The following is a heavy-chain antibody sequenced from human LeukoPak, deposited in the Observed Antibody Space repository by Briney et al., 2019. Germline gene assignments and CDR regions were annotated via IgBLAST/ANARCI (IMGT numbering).Heavy chain of an antibody. V-gene: IGHV3-23*01. CDR2: ISGSGGST. J-gene: IGHJ4*02. CDR1: GFTFSSYA. D-gene: IGHD2-2*01. CDR3: AKAYCSSTSCSPDY. Sequence: GGSLRLSCAASGFTFSSYAMSWVRQAPEKGLEWVSAISGSGGSTYYADSVKGRFTISRDNSKNTLYLQMNSLRAEDTAVYYCAKAYCSSTSCSPDYWGQGTLVTVSS.